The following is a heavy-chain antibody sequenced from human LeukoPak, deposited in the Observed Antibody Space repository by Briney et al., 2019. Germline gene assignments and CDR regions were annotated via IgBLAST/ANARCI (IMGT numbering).Heavy chain of an antibody. CDR1: GGSISSSSYY. CDR2: IYYSGST. J-gene: IGHJ5*02. Sequence: PSETLSLTCTVSGGSISSSSYYWGWIRQPPGKGLEWIGSIYYSGSTYYNPSLKSRVTISVDTSKTQFSLKLSSVTAADTAVYYCARQLGSSWYRNQQNWFDPWGQGTLVTVSS. CDR3: ARQLGSSWYRNQQNWFDP. D-gene: IGHD6-13*01. V-gene: IGHV4-39*01.